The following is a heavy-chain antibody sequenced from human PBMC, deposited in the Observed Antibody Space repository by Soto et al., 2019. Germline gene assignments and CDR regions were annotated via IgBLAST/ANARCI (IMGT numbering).Heavy chain of an antibody. J-gene: IGHJ4*02. CDR1: GFNFNSYA. D-gene: IGHD6-19*01. V-gene: IGHV3-23*01. CDR2: ISGRGDST. CDR3: AKAGRTSGWYDYFDY. Sequence: GGSLRLSCAASGFNFNSYAMCWVRQAPGKGLEWVSAISGRGDSTYYADFVKGRFTVSRDNSKNTLYLQMNSLRAEDTAAYYCAKAGRTSGWYDYFDYWGQGTLVTVSS.